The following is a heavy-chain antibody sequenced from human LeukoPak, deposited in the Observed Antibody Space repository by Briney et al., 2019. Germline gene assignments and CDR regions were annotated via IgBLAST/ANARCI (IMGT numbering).Heavy chain of an antibody. D-gene: IGHD3-22*01. J-gene: IGHJ5*02. Sequence: PGGSLRLSCAASGFTFSSYSMNWVRQAPGKGLEWVSYISSSSTIYYADSVKGRFTISRDNAKNSLYLQMNSLRAEDTAVYYCARDRGYYYDSSGYYPWGQGTLVTVSS. CDR3: ARDRGYYYDSSGYYP. V-gene: IGHV3-48*04. CDR1: GFTFSSYS. CDR2: ISSSSTI.